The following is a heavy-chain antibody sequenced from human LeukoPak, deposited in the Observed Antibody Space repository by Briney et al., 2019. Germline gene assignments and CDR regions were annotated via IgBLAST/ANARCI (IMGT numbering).Heavy chain of an antibody. CDR2: IYTSGST. J-gene: IGHJ3*02. D-gene: IGHD3-3*01. Sequence: SETLSLTCTVSGGSISSYYWSWIRQPAGKGLEWIGRIYTSGSTNYNPSLKSRVTMSVDTSKNQFSLKLSSVTAADTAVYYCASYDFWSGYMSAFDIWGQGTMVTVSS. CDR3: ASYDFWSGYMSAFDI. V-gene: IGHV4-4*07. CDR1: GGSISSYY.